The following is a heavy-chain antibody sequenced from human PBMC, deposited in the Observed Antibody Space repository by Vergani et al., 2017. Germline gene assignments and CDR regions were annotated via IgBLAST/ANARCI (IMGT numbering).Heavy chain of an antibody. CDR1: GGSISSYY. V-gene: IGHV4-59*12. CDR3: ARTEYSRAGPDY. D-gene: IGHD6-6*01. J-gene: IGHJ4*02. CDR2: IYYSGST. Sequence: QVQLQESGPGLVKPSETLSLTCTVSGGSISSYYWSWIRQPPGKGLEWIGYIYYSGSTNYNPSLKSRVTISVDTSKNQFSLTLSSVTAADTAVYYCARTEYSRAGPDYWGQGTLVTVSS.